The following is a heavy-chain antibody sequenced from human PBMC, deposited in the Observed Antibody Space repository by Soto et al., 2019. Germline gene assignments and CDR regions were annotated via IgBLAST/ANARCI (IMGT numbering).Heavy chain of an antibody. CDR1: GFTFSNYW. D-gene: IGHD1-26*01. CDR2: INSDGRTR. J-gene: IGHJ4*02. Sequence: PGGSLRLSCAASGFTFSNYWMHWVRQVPGKGLVWVSRINSDGRTRDYTDSVKGRFTISRDNAKSTLHLQMNSLRAEDTAVYFCVRGYSGTYRIDFWGQGALVTVSS. V-gene: IGHV3-74*01. CDR3: VRGYSGTYRIDF.